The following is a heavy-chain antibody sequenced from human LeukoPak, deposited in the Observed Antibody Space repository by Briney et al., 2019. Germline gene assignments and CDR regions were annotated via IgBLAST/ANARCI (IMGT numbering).Heavy chain of an antibody. D-gene: IGHD2-15*01. CDR1: GGSINSYY. Sequence: PSETLSLTCTVSGGSINSYYWSWIRQPPGKGLEWVGYIYYSGSTNYNPSLKSRVTISVDTSKNQFSLKLSSVTAADTAVYYCARERIRYCSGGSCYSGAIWLWGQGTLVTVSS. J-gene: IGHJ4*02. CDR3: ARERIRYCSGGSCYSGAIWL. V-gene: IGHV4-59*12. CDR2: IYYSGST.